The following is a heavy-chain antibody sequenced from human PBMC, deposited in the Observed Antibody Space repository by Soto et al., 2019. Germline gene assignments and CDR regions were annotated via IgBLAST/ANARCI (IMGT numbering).Heavy chain of an antibody. CDR1: GFTFDDYA. V-gene: IGHV3-9*01. CDR2: ISWNSGNI. J-gene: IGHJ4*02. CDR3: AKGSSTTNFSYFDY. D-gene: IGHD2-2*01. Sequence: EVQLVESGGGLVQPGRSLRLSCGASGFTFDDYAMHWVRQAPGKGLEWVSSISWNSGNIGYADSVKGRFIISRDNAKNSLYLQMNSLRPEDTALYSCAKGSSTTNFSYFDYWGQGTLVTVSS.